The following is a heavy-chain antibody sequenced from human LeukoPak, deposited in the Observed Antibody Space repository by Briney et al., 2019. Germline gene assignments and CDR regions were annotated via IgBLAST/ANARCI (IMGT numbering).Heavy chain of an antibody. D-gene: IGHD3-10*01. Sequence: PGGSLRLSCAASGFTFSSYSMNWDRQAPGKGLEWVSYISSSSSIIYYADSVKGRFTISRDNVKNSLYLQMNSLRAEDTAVYYCARDPGGYFDYWGQGTLVTVSS. CDR1: GFTFSSYS. CDR3: ARDPGGYFDY. CDR2: ISSSSSII. J-gene: IGHJ4*02. V-gene: IGHV3-48*01.